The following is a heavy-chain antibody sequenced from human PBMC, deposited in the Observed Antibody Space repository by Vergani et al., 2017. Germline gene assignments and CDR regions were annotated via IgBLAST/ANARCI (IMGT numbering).Heavy chain of an antibody. V-gene: IGHV4-34*01. J-gene: IGHJ6*03. CDR2: IDHTGRP. Sequence: QVQLQQWGGGLLKPSETLSLTCVVNGGSFTSYHWTWIRPSPGEGLEWVGDIDHTGRPDYNPSLKSRLTMSVDKSRNQFSLTLNSVTATDTAIYFCARVNTETNGHLYYYYYMDVWGQGTAVTGS. D-gene: IGHD4-11*01. CDR1: GGSFTSYH. CDR3: ARVNTETNGHLYYYYYMDV.